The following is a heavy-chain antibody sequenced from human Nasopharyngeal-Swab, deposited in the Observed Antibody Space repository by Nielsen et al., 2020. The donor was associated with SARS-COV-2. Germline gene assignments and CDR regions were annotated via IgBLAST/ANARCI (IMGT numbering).Heavy chain of an antibody. CDR1: GFTFSSYS. D-gene: IGHD3-3*01. J-gene: IGHJ3*02. CDR3: ARAGGITIFGVVIGAFDI. Sequence: GGSLRLSCAASGFTFSSYSMNWVRQAQGKGLEWVSYISSSSSTIYYADSVKGRFTISRDNAKNSLYLQMNSLRAEDTAVYYCARAGGITIFGVVIGAFDIWGQGTMVTVSS. CDR2: ISSSSSTI. V-gene: IGHV3-48*04.